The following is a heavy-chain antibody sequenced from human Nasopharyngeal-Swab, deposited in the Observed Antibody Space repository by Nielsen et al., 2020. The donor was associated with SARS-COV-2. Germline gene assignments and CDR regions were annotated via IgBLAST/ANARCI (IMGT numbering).Heavy chain of an antibody. D-gene: IGHD5-24*01. CDR2: INFDGSAR. CDR3: IKYHDGWN. Sequence: SCAASLFAPSAIWMPWVRQAPSHQPAWLSSINFDGSARGYAEFVKGRFTISRDNAKTILYLDMSSLRAEDSGIYFSIKYHDGWNWGQGTPVTVSS. CDR1: LFAPSAIW. J-gene: IGHJ4*02. V-gene: IGHV3-74*01.